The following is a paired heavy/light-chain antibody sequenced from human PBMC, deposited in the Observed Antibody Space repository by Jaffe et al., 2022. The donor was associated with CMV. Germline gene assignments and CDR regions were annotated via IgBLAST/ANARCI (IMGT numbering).Light chain of an antibody. V-gene: IGKV3-15*01. Sequence: EIVMTQSPATLSVSPGERATLSCRASQSVTSTLAWYQQKPGQAPRLLIYGASTRATGIPARFSGSGSGTEFTLTISSLQSEDFAVYYCQHYDNWPLTFGGGTKVEIK. CDR2: GAS. CDR1: QSVTST. J-gene: IGKJ4*01. CDR3: QHYDNWPLT.
Heavy chain of an antibody. J-gene: IGHJ4*02. CDR1: GVIFSSYA. CDR2: ISGSGDDT. V-gene: IGHV3-23*01. D-gene: IGHD7-27*01. Sequence: EVQLLESGGGLVQPGGSLRLSCAAPGVIFSSYAMNWVRQAPGKGLEWVSAISGSGDDTYYAESVKGRFTISRDNSKSTLYLQMNSLRVDDTAVYYCASRNWGFTNWGQGTPVTVSS. CDR3: ASRNWGFTN.